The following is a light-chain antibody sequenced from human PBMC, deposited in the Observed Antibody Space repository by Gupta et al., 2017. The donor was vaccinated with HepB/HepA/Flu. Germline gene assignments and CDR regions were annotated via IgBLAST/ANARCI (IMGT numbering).Light chain of an antibody. Sequence: EIVLTQSPGTLSLSPGERATLSCRASQSVSSSYLAWYQQKPGQAPRLLIYGASSRATGSPDRFSGSGYGTDFTLTISRLEPEEFAVYYCQQYGSSHYHLKTFGQGTKVEIK. J-gene: IGKJ1*01. CDR2: GAS. CDR1: QSVSSSY. CDR3: QQYGSSHYHLKT. V-gene: IGKV3-20*01.